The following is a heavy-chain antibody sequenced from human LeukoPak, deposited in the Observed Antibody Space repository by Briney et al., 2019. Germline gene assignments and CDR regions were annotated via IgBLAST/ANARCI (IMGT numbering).Heavy chain of an antibody. J-gene: IGHJ5*02. CDR1: GYTLTELS. D-gene: IGHD2-21*02. CDR3: ATGADCGGDCYSVESWFDP. Sequence: ASVKVSCKVSGYTLTELSMHWVRRAPGKGLEWMGGFDPEDGETIYAQKFQGRVTMTEDTSTGTAYMELSSLRSEDTAVYYCATGADCGGDCYSVESWFDPWGQGTLVTVSS. V-gene: IGHV1-24*01. CDR2: FDPEDGET.